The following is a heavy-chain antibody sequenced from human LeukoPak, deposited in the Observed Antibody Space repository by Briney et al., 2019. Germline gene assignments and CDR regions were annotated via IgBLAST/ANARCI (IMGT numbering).Heavy chain of an antibody. V-gene: IGHV4-59*01. CDR1: GGSISSFY. D-gene: IGHD6-25*01. CDR2: IYNSGST. CDR3: ARNQRSDYYYGIDV. J-gene: IGHJ6*02. Sequence: SETLSLTCTVSGGSISSFYWSWIRQPPGKGLEWIGYIYNSGSTKYTPSLKSRVTISQDTSKNQFSLKLSSVTAADTAVYYCARNQRSDYYYGIDVWGQGTTVTVSS.